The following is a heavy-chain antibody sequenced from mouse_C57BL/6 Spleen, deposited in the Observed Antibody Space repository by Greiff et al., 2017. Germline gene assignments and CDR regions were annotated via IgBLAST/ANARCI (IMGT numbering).Heavy chain of an antibody. CDR2: ISYDGSN. J-gene: IGHJ2*01. CDR1: GYSITSGYY. D-gene: IGHD1-1*01. CDR3: ARTLYYYGSSYFDY. Sequence: EVKLEESGPGLVKPSQSLSLTCSVTGYSITSGYYWNWIRQFPGNKLEWMGYISYDGSNNYNPSLKNRISITRDTSKNQFFLKLNSVTTEDTATYYCARTLYYYGSSYFDYWGQGTTLTVSS. V-gene: IGHV3-6*01.